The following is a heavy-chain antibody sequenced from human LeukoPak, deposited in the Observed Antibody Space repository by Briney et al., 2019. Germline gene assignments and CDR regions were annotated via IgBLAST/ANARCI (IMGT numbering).Heavy chain of an antibody. CDR2: TSGDGGTT. CDR3: AKDQFGSGSYSLGGMDV. J-gene: IGHJ6*02. Sequence: QPGGSLRLSCAASGFTFDDHGMHWVRQAPGKGLEWVSLTSGDGGTTYYADSAKGRFTISRDNSKNSLYLQMNNLRTEDTALYYCAKDQFGSGSYSLGGMDVWGQGNTVAVSS. V-gene: IGHV3-43*02. D-gene: IGHD3-10*01. CDR1: GFTFDDHG.